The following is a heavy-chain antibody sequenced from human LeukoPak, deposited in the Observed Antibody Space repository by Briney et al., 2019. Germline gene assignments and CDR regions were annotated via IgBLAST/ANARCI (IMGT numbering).Heavy chain of an antibody. Sequence: PGGSLRLSCAASGFTFDDYGMSWVRQAPGKGLEWVSGINWNGGSTGYADSVKGRFTISRDNAKNSLYLQMNSLRAEDTALYYCARGEYYDSSGYYYFDYWGQGTLVTVSS. CDR2: INWNGGST. V-gene: IGHV3-20*04. D-gene: IGHD3-22*01. J-gene: IGHJ4*02. CDR3: ARGEYYDSSGYYYFDY. CDR1: GFTFDDYG.